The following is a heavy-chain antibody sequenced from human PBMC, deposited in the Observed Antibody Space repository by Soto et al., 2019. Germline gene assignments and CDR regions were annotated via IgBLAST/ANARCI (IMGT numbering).Heavy chain of an antibody. Sequence: GASVKVSCKASGHTFTSYGISWVRQAPGQGLEWIGWISAYNGNTNYAQKLQGRVTMTTDTSTSTAYMELRSLRFDDTAVYYCARDGYCSGGSCHTHAFDIWGQGTMVTVSS. V-gene: IGHV1-18*01. CDR3: ARDGYCSGGSCHTHAFDI. CDR1: GHTFTSYG. J-gene: IGHJ3*02. D-gene: IGHD2-15*01. CDR2: ISAYNGNT.